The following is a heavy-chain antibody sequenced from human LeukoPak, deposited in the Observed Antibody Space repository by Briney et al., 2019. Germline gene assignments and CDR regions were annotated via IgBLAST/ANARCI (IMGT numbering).Heavy chain of an antibody. J-gene: IGHJ4*02. CDR2: TYYRSKWYN. CDR3: ARGSSEYYYDSSGYYYVGYFDY. V-gene: IGHV6-1*01. D-gene: IGHD3-22*01. CDR1: GDSVSSNSAA. Sequence: SQTLSLTCALSGDSVSSNSAAWNWIRQSPSRGLEWLGRTYYRSKWYNDYAVSVKSRITINPDTSKNQFSLQLNSVTPEDTAVYYCARGSSEYYYDSSGYYYVGYFDYWGQGTLVTVSS.